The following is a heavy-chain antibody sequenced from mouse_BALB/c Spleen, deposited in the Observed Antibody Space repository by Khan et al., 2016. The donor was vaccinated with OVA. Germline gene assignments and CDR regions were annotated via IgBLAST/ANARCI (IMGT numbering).Heavy chain of an antibody. CDR2: IYPSNGYT. V-gene: IGHV1-4*01. D-gene: IGHD2-14*01. CDR1: GYSFTTYT. CDR3: ARGWAYYWSDGWLSY. J-gene: IGHJ3*01. Sequence: QVQLKQSGAELVRPGATVKMSCTASGYSFTTYTMHWVNQRPGQGLEWIGYIYPSNGYTNYNQKFKNKSTLTADKSSSTAYMQLSSLTSDYSAMYYCARGWAYYWSDGWLSYWGQGTLVTVSA.